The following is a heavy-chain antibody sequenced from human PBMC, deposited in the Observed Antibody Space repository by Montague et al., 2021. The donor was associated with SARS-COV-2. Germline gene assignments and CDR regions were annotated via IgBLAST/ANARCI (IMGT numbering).Heavy chain of an antibody. CDR1: TEAFNGYY. CDR3: HYTGTYRNPGGT. Sequence: SETLSLTCAVYTEAFNGYYWTWIRQPPGKGLEWIGEVSHPGSAKYNPSLKSRLTMSMDTSNNRFFLKLDSVTVSDTAIYYCHYTGTYRNPGGTWGQGTLVTVSS. V-gene: IGHV4-34*01. CDR2: VSHPGSA. J-gene: IGHJ5*02. D-gene: IGHD1-14*01.